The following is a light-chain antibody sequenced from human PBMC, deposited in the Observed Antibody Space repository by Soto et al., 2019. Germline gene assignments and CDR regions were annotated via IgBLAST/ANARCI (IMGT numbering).Light chain of an antibody. CDR1: QSISRY. Sequence: DIQMTQSPSSLSASVGDRVTITCRASQSISRYLNWYQQKPGKAPKLLIYAASSLQSGVPSRFRGSGSGTDFTLTISSLQPEDFASYYCQQSYSSPPLTFGGGTKVEIK. CDR3: QQSYSSPPLT. V-gene: IGKV1-39*01. J-gene: IGKJ4*01. CDR2: AAS.